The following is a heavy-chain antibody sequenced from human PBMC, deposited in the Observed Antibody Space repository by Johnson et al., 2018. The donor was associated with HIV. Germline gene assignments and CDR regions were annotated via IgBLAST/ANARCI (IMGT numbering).Heavy chain of an antibody. CDR3: VRRMVVGYHAFDI. Sequence: VQLVESGGGLIQPGGSLRVSCAASGFSVGDNYMSWVRQAPGKGLEWVSSIYVGGNTYSADSVKGLFTISRDNSENTLYLQMNRLRAEDTAVYYCVRRMVVGYHAFDIWGQGTVVTVSS. CDR2: IYVGGNT. V-gene: IGHV3-53*01. D-gene: IGHD2-21*01. CDR1: GFSVGDNY. J-gene: IGHJ3*02.